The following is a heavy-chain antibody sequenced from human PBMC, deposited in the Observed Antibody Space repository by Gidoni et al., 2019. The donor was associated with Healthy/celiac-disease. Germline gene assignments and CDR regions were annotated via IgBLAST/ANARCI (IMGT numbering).Heavy chain of an antibody. V-gene: IGHV2-5*01. CDR3: AHRYGSGWGEPNWFDP. J-gene: IGHJ5*02. Sequence: QITLKDSGPTLVKPTQTLTLTCTFSGFSLSTSGVGVGWIRQPPGKALEWLALIYWNDDKRYSPSLKSRLTITKDTAKNQVVLTMTNMDPVDTATYYCAHRYGSGWGEPNWFDPWGQGTLVTVSS. CDR2: IYWNDDK. D-gene: IGHD6-19*01. CDR1: GFSLSTSGVG.